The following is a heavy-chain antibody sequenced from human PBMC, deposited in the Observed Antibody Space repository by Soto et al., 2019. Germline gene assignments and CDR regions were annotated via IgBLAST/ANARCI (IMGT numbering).Heavy chain of an antibody. V-gene: IGHV3-23*04. CDR1: EFTVSSYA. CDR2: ISSTDGDT. J-gene: IGHJ4*02. D-gene: IGHD6-19*01. Sequence: EVQVVESGGSLVQPGGSLRLSCAASEFTVSSYAMTWVRQVPGKGLEWVSVISSTDGDTYYADSVKGRFTISRDNSKNTLFLQMNSLRTEDTALYYCARGRWDRSGWYFDYWGQGTLVTVSS. CDR3: ARGRWDRSGWYFDY.